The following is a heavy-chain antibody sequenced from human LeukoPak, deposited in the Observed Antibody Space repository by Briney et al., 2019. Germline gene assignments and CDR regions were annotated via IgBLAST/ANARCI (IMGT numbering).Heavy chain of an antibody. CDR1: GGSISSGGYY. CDR3: ARGGYCSGGSCYQIADY. J-gene: IGHJ4*02. CDR2: IYYSGST. D-gene: IGHD2-15*01. Sequence: SQTLSLTCTVSGGSISSGGYYWSWIRQHPGKGLEWIGYIYYSGSTHSNPSLKRRVTLSVDTSKSQFSLKLSSVTAADTAVYYCARGGYCSGGSCYQIADYWGQGTLVTVSS. V-gene: IGHV4-31*03.